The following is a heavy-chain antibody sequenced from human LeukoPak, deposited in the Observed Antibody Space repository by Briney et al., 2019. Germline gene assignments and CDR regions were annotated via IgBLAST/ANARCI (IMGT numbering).Heavy chain of an antibody. CDR2: INPNSGGT. D-gene: IGHD6-13*01. Sequence: ASVKVSCKVSGYTLTELSMHWVRQAPGQGLEWMGWINPNSGGTNYAQKFQGRVTMTRDTSISTAYVELSRLRSDDTAVYYCARDPKFRAAAGHKGSFWFDPWGQGTLVTVSS. CDR1: GYTLTELS. J-gene: IGHJ5*02. V-gene: IGHV1-2*02. CDR3: ARDPKFRAAAGHKGSFWFDP.